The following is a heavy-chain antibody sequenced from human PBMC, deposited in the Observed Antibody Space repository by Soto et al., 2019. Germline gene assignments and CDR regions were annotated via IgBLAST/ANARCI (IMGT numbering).Heavy chain of an antibody. D-gene: IGHD3-22*01. Sequence: GGSLRLSCAASGIPFSSSAMTWVRQAPGKGLQWVSAISGSGGSTYYADSVKGRFTISRDNSKNTLYLQMNSLRAEDTAVYYCAKVSSAYYDSSGYPDYWGQGTLVTVSS. CDR3: AKVSSAYYDSSGYPDY. CDR1: GIPFSSSA. J-gene: IGHJ4*02. CDR2: ISGSGGST. V-gene: IGHV3-23*01.